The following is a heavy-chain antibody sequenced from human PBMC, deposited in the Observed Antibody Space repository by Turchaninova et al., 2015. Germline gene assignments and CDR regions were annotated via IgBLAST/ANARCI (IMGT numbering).Heavy chain of an antibody. Sequence: QVQLPESGPGLVKPSETLSPTCTVLGGSIGSYTGGWIRQPPGKGLEWIGDIYYSGSTNYNPSLKSRVTISVDTSKNQFSLKLSSVTAADTAVYYCARIGYCSGGSCYPHDYWGQGTLVTVSS. CDR1: GGSIGSYT. CDR2: IYYSGST. V-gene: IGHV4-59*01. CDR3: ARIGYCSGGSCYPHDY. D-gene: IGHD2-15*01. J-gene: IGHJ4*02.